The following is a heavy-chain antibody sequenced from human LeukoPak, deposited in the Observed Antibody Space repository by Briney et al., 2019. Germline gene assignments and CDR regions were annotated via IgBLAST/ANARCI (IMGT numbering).Heavy chain of an antibody. V-gene: IGHV4-39*07. CDR3: ARDHRSLFDF. CDR1: DGFIRSSTFY. CDR2: TSDGGTT. D-gene: IGHD1-26*01. Sequence: SETLSLTCSVSDGFIRSSTFYWGWIRQSPGKGLEFIGSTSDGGTTFYNPSLKSRVTIKIDTSKSQLSLTLTSVTAADTAVYYCARDHRSLFDFWGQGRLVTVSS. J-gene: IGHJ4*02.